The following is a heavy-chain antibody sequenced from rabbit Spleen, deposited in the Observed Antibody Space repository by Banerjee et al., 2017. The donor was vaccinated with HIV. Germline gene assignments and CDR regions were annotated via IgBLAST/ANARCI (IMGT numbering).Heavy chain of an antibody. CDR3: ATAANNISYASGL. J-gene: IGHJ3*01. D-gene: IGHD6-1*01. Sequence: QAQLVESGGGLVQPEGSLKLTCKASGVSLNDKDVMCWVRQAPGKGLELIECIYVISGGSPYYASWAKGLFTISKTSSTTVTLQMTRLTVADTASYWCATAANNISYASGLWGQGTLVTVS. CDR2: IYVISGGSP. CDR1: GVSLNDKDV. V-gene: IGHV1S45*01.